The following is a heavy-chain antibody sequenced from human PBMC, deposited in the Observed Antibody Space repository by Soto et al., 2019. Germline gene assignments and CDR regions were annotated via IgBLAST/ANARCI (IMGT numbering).Heavy chain of an antibody. CDR3: AKKGGTAGRLSFYYYMDV. D-gene: IGHD6-6*01. V-gene: IGHV3-23*01. CDR2: ISGSGDTT. J-gene: IGHJ6*03. CDR1: GFTFSSYA. Sequence: GGSLRLSCAASGFTFSSYAMSWVRQAPGKGLEWVSIISGSGDTTYHADSVKGRFTISRDNSKNTLYLQMNSLRAEDTAVYHCAKKGGTAGRLSFYYYMDVWGKGSTVTVSS.